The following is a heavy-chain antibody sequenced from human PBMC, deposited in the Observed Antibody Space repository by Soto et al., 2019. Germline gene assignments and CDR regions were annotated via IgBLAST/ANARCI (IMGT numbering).Heavy chain of an antibody. CDR1: EGTFSSYT. CDR2: IIPILGIA. J-gene: IGHJ4*02. CDR3: ARDRLGYCSSTSCSHFDY. V-gene: IGHV1-69*04. Sequence: ASVKVSCKASEGTFSSYTISWVRQAPGQGLEWMGRIIPILGIANYAQKFQGRVTITADKSTSTAYMELSSLRSEDTAVYYCARDRLGYCSSTSCSHFDYWGQGTLVTVSS. D-gene: IGHD2-2*01.